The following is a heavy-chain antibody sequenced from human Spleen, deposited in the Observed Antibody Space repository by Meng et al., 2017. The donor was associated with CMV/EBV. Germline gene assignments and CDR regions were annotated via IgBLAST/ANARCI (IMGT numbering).Heavy chain of an antibody. Sequence: GESLKISCAASGFTFSNYEMNWVRQAPGQGLEWVSAIIRSTTSTHYADSVKGRFIISRDGSTNTLYLQMNSLRAEDTAVYYCAKLSYYDSGSLDYWGQGTPVTVSS. V-gene: IGHV3-23*01. D-gene: IGHD3-10*01. CDR2: IIRSTTST. CDR1: GFTFSNYE. J-gene: IGHJ4*02. CDR3: AKLSYYDSGSLDY.